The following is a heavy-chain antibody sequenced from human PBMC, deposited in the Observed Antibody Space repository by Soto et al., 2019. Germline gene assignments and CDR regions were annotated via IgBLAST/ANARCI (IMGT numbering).Heavy chain of an antibody. V-gene: IGHV3-33*03. J-gene: IGHJ4*02. CDR1: GFSFSSYG. Sequence: QVQLVESGGGVVQPGGSLRLSCAASGFSFSSYGMHWVRQAPGKGLGWVAVIWNDSSNKLYPDSVRGRFTISRDNSKSTLFLQMNSLRAEDTAVYYCATSTWNFFDYWGQGALVTVSS. D-gene: IGHD2-2*01. CDR3: ATSTWNFFDY. CDR2: IWNDSSNK.